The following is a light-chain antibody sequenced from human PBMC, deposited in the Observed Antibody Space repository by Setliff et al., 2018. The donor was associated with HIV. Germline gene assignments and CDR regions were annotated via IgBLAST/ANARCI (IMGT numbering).Light chain of an antibody. CDR2: EVS. V-gene: IGLV2-14*01. Sequence: QSVLTQPASVSGPPGQSITISCTGTSSDVGDYDFVSWFQQHPGKAPKLMIYEVSNRPSGVSNRFSGSKSGSTASLTISGLQAEDEADYYCNSYTGSSTGYVFGTGTKV. CDR1: SSDVGDYDF. J-gene: IGLJ1*01. CDR3: NSYTGSSTGYV.